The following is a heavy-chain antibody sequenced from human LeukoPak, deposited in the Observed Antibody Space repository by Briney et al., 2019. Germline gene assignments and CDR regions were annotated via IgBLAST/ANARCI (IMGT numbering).Heavy chain of an antibody. D-gene: IGHD3-10*01. V-gene: IGHV3-48*01. Sequence: GSLRLSCAASGFTFSSYSMNWVRQAPGKGLEWVSYISSSSSTIYYADSVKGRFTISRDNSKNTLYLQMNSLRAEDTAVYYCAKAAGVRFGELDYWGQGTLVTVSS. CDR1: GFTFSSYS. CDR3: AKAAGVRFGELDY. J-gene: IGHJ4*02. CDR2: ISSSSSTI.